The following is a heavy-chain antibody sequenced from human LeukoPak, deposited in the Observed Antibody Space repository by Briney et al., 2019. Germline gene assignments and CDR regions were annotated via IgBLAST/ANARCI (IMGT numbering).Heavy chain of an antibody. CDR2: IYYSGST. Sequence: TXXXXCXVSGGTXXSYYWSWIRQPPGXGLEWIGYIYYSGSTNYNPSLKSRVTISVDTSKNQFSLKLSSVTAADTAVYYCARDPSYGGGPGAFDIWGQGTMVTVSS. CDR3: ARDPSYGGGPGAFDI. D-gene: IGHD4-23*01. J-gene: IGHJ3*02. V-gene: IGHV4-59*01. CDR1: GGTXXSYY.